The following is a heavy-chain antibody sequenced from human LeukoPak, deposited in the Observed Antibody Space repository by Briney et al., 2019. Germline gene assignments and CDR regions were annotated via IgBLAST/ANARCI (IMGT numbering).Heavy chain of an antibody. Sequence: SVKVSCKASGYTFTGYYMHWVRQAPGQGLEWMGGIIPIFGTANYAQKFQGRVTITTDESTSTTYMELSSLRSEDTAVYYCARSSFLAARTPYYYYYYMDVWGKGTTVTVSS. D-gene: IGHD6-6*01. J-gene: IGHJ6*03. V-gene: IGHV1-69*05. CDR2: IIPIFGTA. CDR1: GYTFTGYY. CDR3: ARSSFLAARTPYYYYYYMDV.